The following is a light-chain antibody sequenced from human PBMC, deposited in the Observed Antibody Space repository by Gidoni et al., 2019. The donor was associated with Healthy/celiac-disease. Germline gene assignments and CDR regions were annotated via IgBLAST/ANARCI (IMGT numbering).Light chain of an antibody. CDR2: DAS. Sequence: ELVLTQSPATLSLSPGERATLSCMAIQSVSSYLAWYQQKPGQAHRRLIYDASNRATGITARFSGSGSGTDFTLTISSREPEDCAVYYCQQRSNWPPGFTFGPGTKVEIK. CDR1: QSVSSY. J-gene: IGKJ3*01. CDR3: QQRSNWPPGFT. V-gene: IGKV3-11*01.